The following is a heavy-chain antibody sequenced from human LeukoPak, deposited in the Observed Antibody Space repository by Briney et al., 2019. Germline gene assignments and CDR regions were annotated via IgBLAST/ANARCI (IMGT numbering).Heavy chain of an antibody. CDR2: ISWNSGSI. Sequence: PGGSLRLSCAASGFTFSTYSMNWVRQAPGKGLEWVSGISWNSGSIGYADSVKGRFTISRDNAKNSLYLQMNSLRAEDTALYYCAKGYSSSWYAGFDPWGQGTLVTVSS. D-gene: IGHD6-13*01. CDR1: GFTFSTYS. CDR3: AKGYSSSWYAGFDP. V-gene: IGHV3-9*01. J-gene: IGHJ5*02.